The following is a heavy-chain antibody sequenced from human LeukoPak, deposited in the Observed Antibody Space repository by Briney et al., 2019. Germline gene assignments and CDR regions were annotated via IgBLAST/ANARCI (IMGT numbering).Heavy chain of an antibody. V-gene: IGHV4-59*08. Sequence: SETLSLTRTVSGGSISSYYWSWIRQPPGKGLEWIGYIYYSGSINYNPSLKSRVTISVDTSKNQFSLKLSSVTAADTAVYYCARHQAGNPHFDYWGQGTLVTVSS. D-gene: IGHD6-13*01. CDR1: GGSISSYY. J-gene: IGHJ4*02. CDR2: IYYSGSI. CDR3: ARHQAGNPHFDY.